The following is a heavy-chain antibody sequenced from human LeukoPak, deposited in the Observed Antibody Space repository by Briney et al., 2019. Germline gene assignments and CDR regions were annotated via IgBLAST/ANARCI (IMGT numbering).Heavy chain of an antibody. CDR3: ARDVNWFDP. CDR2: ITTDTGNP. Sequence: GASVKVSCKASGYTFTNYAMNWVRQAPGQGLEWIGWITTDTGNPTYAQGFTGRFVFSLDTSLNTAYLQISSLRAEDTAVYYCARDVNWFDPWGQGTLATVSS. J-gene: IGHJ5*02. V-gene: IGHV7-4-1*02. CDR1: GYTFTNYA.